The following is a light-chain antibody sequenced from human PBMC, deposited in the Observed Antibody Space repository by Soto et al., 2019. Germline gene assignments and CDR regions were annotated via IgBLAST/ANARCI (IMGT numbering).Light chain of an antibody. J-gene: IGKJ1*01. V-gene: IGKV3-15*01. CDR2: TAS. CDR3: QQYNDWPPWT. Sequence: ETVMTQTPATLFLSPGERATLSCRASQSISDNLAWYQQKPGQAPRLIIYTASIRATGIPARFSGSGSGTEFTLTISSLQSEDSAFYYCQQYNDWPPWTFGQGTKVEIK. CDR1: QSISDN.